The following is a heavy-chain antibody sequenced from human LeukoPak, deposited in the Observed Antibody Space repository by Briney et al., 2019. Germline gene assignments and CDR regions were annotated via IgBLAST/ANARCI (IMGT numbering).Heavy chain of an antibody. Sequence: GGSLRLSCAASGFTFSSVSMSWVRQAPGKGVEGISYISSSSSTIYYADSVKGRFTISRDNAKNSVYLQMNSLRAEDTAVYYCATAGAYYYDSSGYYLFDYWGQGTLVTVSS. CDR1: GFTFSSVS. CDR2: ISSSSSTI. J-gene: IGHJ4*02. D-gene: IGHD3-22*01. CDR3: ATAGAYYYDSSGYYLFDY. V-gene: IGHV3-48*01.